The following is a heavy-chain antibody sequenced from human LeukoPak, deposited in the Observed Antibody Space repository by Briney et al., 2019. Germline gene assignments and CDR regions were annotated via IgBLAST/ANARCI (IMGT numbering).Heavy chain of an antibody. CDR3: ARDKFHSSGWYYYYYGMGV. Sequence: ASVKVSCKASGYTFTSYAMHWVRQAPGQRLEWMGWINAGNGNTKYSQKFQGRVTITRDTSASTAYMELSSLRSEDTAVYYCARDKFHSSGWYYYYYGMGVWGQGTTVTVSS. V-gene: IGHV1-3*01. CDR2: INAGNGNT. D-gene: IGHD6-19*01. J-gene: IGHJ6*02. CDR1: GYTFTSYA.